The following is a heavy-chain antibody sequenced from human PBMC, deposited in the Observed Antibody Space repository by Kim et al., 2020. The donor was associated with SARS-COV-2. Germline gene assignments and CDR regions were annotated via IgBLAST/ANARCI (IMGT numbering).Heavy chain of an antibody. CDR3: ARARSYYYGSGSYYTRYYYYGMDV. CDR2: IYSGGST. V-gene: IGHV3-53*01. J-gene: IGHJ6*02. CDR1: GFTVSSNY. Sequence: GGSLRLSCAASGFTVSSNYMSWVRQAPGKGLEWVSVIYSGGSTYYADSVKGRFTISRDNSKNTLYLQMNSLRAEDTAVYYCARARSYYYGSGSYYTRYYYYGMDVWGQGTTVTVSS. D-gene: IGHD3-10*01.